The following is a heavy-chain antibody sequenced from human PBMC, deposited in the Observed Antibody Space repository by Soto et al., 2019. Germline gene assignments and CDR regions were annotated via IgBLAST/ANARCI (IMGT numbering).Heavy chain of an antibody. Sequence: PGGSLRLSCVASGFTFSTYAMNWVRQAPGKGLEWVSGITTGGGSTYYADSVKGRFTISRDNSKNTLYLQVNSLRAEDTAVYYCAKVVRSTSYYFDYWGQGTLVTVSS. J-gene: IGHJ4*02. D-gene: IGHD6-6*01. V-gene: IGHV3-23*01. CDR2: ITTGGGST. CDR3: AKVVRSTSYYFDY. CDR1: GFTFSTYA.